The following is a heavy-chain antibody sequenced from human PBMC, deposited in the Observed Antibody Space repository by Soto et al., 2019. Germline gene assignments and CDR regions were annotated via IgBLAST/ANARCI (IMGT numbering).Heavy chain of an antibody. D-gene: IGHD4-17*01. CDR1: GGSISSGGYS. Sequence: QLQLQESGSGLVKPSQTLSLTCAVSGGSISSGGYSWSWIRQPPGKGLEWIGYIYHSGSTYYNPSLKSRVTISVDRSKNQFSLKLSSVTAADTAVYYCARRAGGDYEHRFSYNWFDPWGQGTLVTVSS. J-gene: IGHJ5*02. V-gene: IGHV4-30-2*01. CDR2: IYHSGST. CDR3: ARRAGGDYEHRFSYNWFDP.